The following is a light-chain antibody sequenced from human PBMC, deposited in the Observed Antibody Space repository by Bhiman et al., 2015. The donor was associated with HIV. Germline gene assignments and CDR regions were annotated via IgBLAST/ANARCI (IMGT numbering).Light chain of an antibody. CDR3: AAWDDSLEV. V-gene: IGLV1-47*01. Sequence: QPVLTQPPSASGTPGQRVTISCSGSSSNIGSNYVYWYQQLPGTTPKVLIYRNNQRPSGVPDRFSGSKSGTSASLAISGLRSEDEADYYCAAWDDSLEVFGGGTKLTVL. CDR2: RNN. J-gene: IGLJ2*01. CDR1: SSNIGSNY.